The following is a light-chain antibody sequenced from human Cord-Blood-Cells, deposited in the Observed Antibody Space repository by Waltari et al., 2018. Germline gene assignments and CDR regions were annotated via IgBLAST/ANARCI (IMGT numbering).Light chain of an antibody. CDR2: GAS. CDR3: QQYNNWPPYT. CDR1: QSVSSN. J-gene: IGKJ2*01. V-gene: IGKV3-15*01. Sequence: EIAMTQSPATLSVSPGERATLSCSASQSVSSNLAWYQQKTGQAPRPLIYGASTSATGIPARFSGSGSGTEFTLTISSLQSEDFAVYYCQQYNNWPPYTFGQGTKLEIK.